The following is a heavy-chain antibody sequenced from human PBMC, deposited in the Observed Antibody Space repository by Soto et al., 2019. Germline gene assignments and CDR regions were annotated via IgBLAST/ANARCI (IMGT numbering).Heavy chain of an antibody. Sequence: SETLSLTCTVSGGSISSSSYYWGWIRQPPGKGLEWIGSIYYSGSTYYNPSLKSRVTISVDTSKNQFSLKLSSVTAADTAVYYCARLRYDILTGYLSYYYYMDVWGKGTTVTVSS. CDR2: IYYSGST. V-gene: IGHV4-39*01. D-gene: IGHD3-9*01. CDR3: ARLRYDILTGYLSYYYYMDV. CDR1: GGSISSSSYY. J-gene: IGHJ6*03.